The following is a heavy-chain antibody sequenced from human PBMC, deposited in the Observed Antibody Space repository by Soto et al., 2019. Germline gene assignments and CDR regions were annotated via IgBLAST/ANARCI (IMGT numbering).Heavy chain of an antibody. V-gene: IGHV4-34*01. CDR2: INRSGST. Sequence: SETLSLTCAVYGGSFSGYYWSWIRQPPGKGLEWIGEINRSGSTNYNPSLKSRVTISVDTSKDQFSLKLSSVTAADTAVYYCARSWYYDFWSGYSAFDYWGQGTLVTVSS. CDR3: ARSWYYDFWSGYSAFDY. D-gene: IGHD3-3*01. J-gene: IGHJ4*02. CDR1: GGSFSGYY.